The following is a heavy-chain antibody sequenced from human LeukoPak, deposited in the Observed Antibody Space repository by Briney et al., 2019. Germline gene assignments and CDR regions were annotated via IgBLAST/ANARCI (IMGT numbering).Heavy chain of an antibody. V-gene: IGHV3-33*01. CDR3: AREGPRGNSQFDY. J-gene: IGHJ4*02. CDR1: GFTFSSYG. D-gene: IGHD2/OR15-2a*01. CDR2: IWYDGSNK. Sequence: GGSLRLSCAASGFTFSSYGMHWVRRASGKGLEWVALIWYDGSNKYYADSVKGRLTISRDNSKNTLYLQMNSLRAEDTAIYYCAREGPRGNSQFDYWGQGTLVTVSS.